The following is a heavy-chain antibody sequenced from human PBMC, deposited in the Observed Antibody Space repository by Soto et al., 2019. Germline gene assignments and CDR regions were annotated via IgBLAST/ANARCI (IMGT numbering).Heavy chain of an antibody. D-gene: IGHD4-17*01. CDR3: ARLPWAGYGGIFDP. Sequence: QVQLQASGPGLVKPSETLSLTCTVSGGSISSNYWSWIRQPPGKGLEWIGYIYYSGSTNYNPSLKRRVTISVDTFKNQFYLKLSSVTAADTAVYYCARLPWAGYGGIFDPWGQGTLVTVSS. V-gene: IGHV4-59*01. J-gene: IGHJ5*02. CDR2: IYYSGST. CDR1: GGSISSNY.